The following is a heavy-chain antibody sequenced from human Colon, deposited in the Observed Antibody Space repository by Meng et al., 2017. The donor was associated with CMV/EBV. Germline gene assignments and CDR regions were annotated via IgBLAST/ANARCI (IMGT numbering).Heavy chain of an antibody. CDR1: GDSVSSNSAA. D-gene: IGHD6-19*01. Sequence: QSRHSGPGLVKPPQTPSLPFASCGDSVSSNSAAWNWIRQSPSRGLEWLGRTYYRSQWYNEYAVSVRSRITINPDTAKNQFSLQLNSVTPEDTAVYYCARGGKYTSGSYFDPWGQGTLVTVSS. J-gene: IGHJ5*02. CDR2: TYYRSQWYN. CDR3: ARGGKYTSGSYFDP. V-gene: IGHV6-1*02.